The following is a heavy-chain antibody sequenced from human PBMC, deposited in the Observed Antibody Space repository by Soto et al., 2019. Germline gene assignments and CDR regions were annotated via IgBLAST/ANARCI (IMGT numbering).Heavy chain of an antibody. D-gene: IGHD3-22*01. CDR2: IYYSGST. CDR1: GGSISSGGYY. Sequence: SETLSLTCTVSGGSISSGGYYWSWIRLHPGKGLEWIGYIYYSGSTYYNPSLKSRVTISVDTSKNQFSLKRSSVTAADTAVYYCARDPHDSSGYYYYYYGMDVWGQGPTVTVSS. J-gene: IGHJ6*02. V-gene: IGHV4-31*03. CDR3: ARDPHDSSGYYYYYYGMDV.